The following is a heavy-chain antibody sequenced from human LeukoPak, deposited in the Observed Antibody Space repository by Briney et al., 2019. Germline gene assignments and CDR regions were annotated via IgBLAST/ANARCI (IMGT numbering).Heavy chain of an antibody. CDR2: INPNSGGT. J-gene: IGHJ4*02. Sequence: GASVKVSCKASGYTFTSYGISWVRQAPGQGLEWMGWINPNSGGTNYAQKFQGRVTMTRDTSISTAYMELSRLRSDDTAVYYCATHDYGGNSTAHSDYWGQGTLVTVSS. CDR3: ATHDYGGNSTAHSDY. D-gene: IGHD4-23*01. V-gene: IGHV1-2*02. CDR1: GYTFTSYG.